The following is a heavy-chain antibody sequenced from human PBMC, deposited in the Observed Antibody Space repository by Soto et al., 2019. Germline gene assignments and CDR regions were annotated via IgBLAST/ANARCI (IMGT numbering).Heavy chain of an antibody. J-gene: IGHJ5*01. V-gene: IGHV3-23*01. CDR3: AKGWCDS. CDR2: ISGSGGGT. CDR1: GFTFSSYA. Sequence: PGGSLRLSCAASGFTFSSYAMSWVRQAPGKGLEWVSSISGSGGGTYYADSVKGRFIISRDNSKNTLDLQMNSLRVEDTAVYYCAKGWCDSWGQGTLVTVSS.